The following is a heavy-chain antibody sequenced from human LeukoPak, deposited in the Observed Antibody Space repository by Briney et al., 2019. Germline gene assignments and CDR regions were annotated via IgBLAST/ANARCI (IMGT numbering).Heavy chain of an antibody. D-gene: IGHD5-24*01. CDR1: GGSISSSSYY. CDR3: ARHGYNYYYYYYMDV. Sequence: PSETLSLTCTVSGGSISSSSYYWGWIRQPPGKGLEWIGSIYYSGSTYYNPSLKSRVTISVDTSKNQFSLKLSSVTAADTAAYYCARHGYNYYYYYYMDVWGKGTTVTVSS. J-gene: IGHJ6*03. CDR2: IYYSGST. V-gene: IGHV4-39*01.